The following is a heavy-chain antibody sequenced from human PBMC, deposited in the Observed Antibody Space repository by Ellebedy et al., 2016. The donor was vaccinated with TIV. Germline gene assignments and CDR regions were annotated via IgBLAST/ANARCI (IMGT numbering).Heavy chain of an antibody. CDR3: ANLAREVAGTMGGRSYYYGMDV. V-gene: IGHV3-30*02. CDR1: GFTFSSDG. CDR2: IRDNGSNK. J-gene: IGHJ6*02. Sequence: PGGSLRLSCAASGFTFSSDGMHWVRQAPGKGLEWVAFIRDNGSNKYYADSVKVRVTISRDNSKNTRYLQMNSLRAEDTAVYYCANLAREVAGTMGGRSYYYGMDVWGQGTTVTVSS. D-gene: IGHD6-19*01.